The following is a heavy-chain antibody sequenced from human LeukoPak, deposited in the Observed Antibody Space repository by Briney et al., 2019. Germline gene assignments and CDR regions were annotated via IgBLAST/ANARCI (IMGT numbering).Heavy chain of an antibody. CDR1: GGSISSDY. CDR2: IYYSGST. V-gene: IGHV4-59*08. J-gene: IGHJ6*02. D-gene: IGHD2-2*01. CDR3: ARSLSTYYYYGMDV. Sequence: SETLSLTCTVSGGSISSDYWSWIRQPPGKGLEWIGYIYYSGSTNYNPSLKSRVTISVDTSKNQFSLKLSSVTAADTAVYYCARSLSTYYYYGMDVWGQGTTVTVSS.